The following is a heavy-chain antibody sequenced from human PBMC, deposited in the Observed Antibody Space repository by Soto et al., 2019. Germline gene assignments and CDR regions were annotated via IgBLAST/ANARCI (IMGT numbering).Heavy chain of an antibody. J-gene: IGHJ6*04. CDR3: ARGHGVYEGSMDV. D-gene: IGHD5-12*01. CDR2: IIPIFATA. Sequence: SVNVSFKASGGTVSSYAISWVRQAPGQWLELMGGIIPIFATAHYAQKFQGRVTIAADESTSTAYMEMRSLRSDDTAVYYCARGHGVYEGSMDVWG. CDR1: GGTVSSYA. V-gene: IGHV1-69*13.